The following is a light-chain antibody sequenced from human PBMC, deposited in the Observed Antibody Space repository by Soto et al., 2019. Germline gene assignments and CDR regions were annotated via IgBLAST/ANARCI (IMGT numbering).Light chain of an antibody. V-gene: IGKV3-15*01. Sequence: EIVMTQSPATLSVSPGERATLSCRASQSVRSSLAWYQQKPGQAPRLLIYGASTRATGIPARFSGSGSGTEFTLTISSLQSEDFAVYYCQQYNNWPPDRTFGQGTKVDIK. J-gene: IGKJ1*01. CDR1: QSVRSS. CDR3: QQYNNWPPDRT. CDR2: GAS.